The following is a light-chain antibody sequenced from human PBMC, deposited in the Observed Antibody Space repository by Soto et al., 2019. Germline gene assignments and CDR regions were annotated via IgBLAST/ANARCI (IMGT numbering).Light chain of an antibody. CDR2: DVA. J-gene: IGLJ2*01. Sequence: QSALTQTASVSGSPGRSVTISCTGTSSDGGDFNYVSWYQHLPGRAPKLIIYDVANLPSWISYRFSASKSARTASLTISGLQAEDEAYYYCRSYSCSPTHVVFGGWTKMTVL. CDR3: RSYSCSPTHVV. V-gene: IGLV2-14*03. CDR1: SSDGGDFNY.